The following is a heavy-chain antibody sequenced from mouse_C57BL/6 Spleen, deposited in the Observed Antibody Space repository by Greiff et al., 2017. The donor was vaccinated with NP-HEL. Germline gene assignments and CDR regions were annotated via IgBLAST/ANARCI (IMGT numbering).Heavy chain of an antibody. CDR2: INPGSGGT. D-gene: IGHD2-3*01. CDR1: GYAFTNYL. J-gene: IGHJ1*03. CDR3: AREGWDYGYFDV. V-gene: IGHV1-54*01. Sequence: VQLQQSGAELVRPGTSVKVSCKASGYAFTNYLIEWVKQRPGQGLEWIGVINPGSGGTNYNEKFKGKATLTADKSSSTAYMQLSSLTSEDSAVYFCAREGWDYGYFDVWGTGTTVTVSS.